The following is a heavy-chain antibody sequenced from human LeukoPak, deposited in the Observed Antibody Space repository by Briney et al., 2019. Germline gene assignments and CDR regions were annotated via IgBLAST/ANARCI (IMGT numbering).Heavy chain of an antibody. D-gene: IGHD3-10*01. CDR2: IYTSGST. Sequence: SETLSLACTVSGGSISSYYWSWIRQPPGKRLEWIGYIYTSGSTNYNPSLKSRVTISVDTSKNQFSLKLGSVTAADTAVYYCATHPMGDSFDIWGQGTMVTVSS. CDR1: GGSISSYY. CDR3: ATHPMGDSFDI. J-gene: IGHJ3*02. V-gene: IGHV4-4*09.